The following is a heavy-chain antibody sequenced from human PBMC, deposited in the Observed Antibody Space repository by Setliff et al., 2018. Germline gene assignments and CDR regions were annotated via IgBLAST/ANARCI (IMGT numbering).Heavy chain of an antibody. V-gene: IGHV4-61*09. CDR1: GASVSSGNDF. J-gene: IGHJ4*01. D-gene: IGHD1-1*01. CDR3: ARSDDNFQYPDY. CDR2: IYTNGGT. Sequence: SETLSLTCSVSGASVSSGNDFWNWIRQPAGKGLEWIGNIYTNGGTDYSPSLRSRVTISLGTSKNQFSLQLTSVTAADTAIYYCARSDDNFQYPDYWGQGTLVTVSS.